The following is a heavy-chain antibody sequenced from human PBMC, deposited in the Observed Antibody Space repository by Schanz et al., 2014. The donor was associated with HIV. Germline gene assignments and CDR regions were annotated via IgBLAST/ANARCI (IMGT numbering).Heavy chain of an antibody. CDR1: GFTFSSLG. CDR2: ISEFGGSA. Sequence: VQVVESGGGVVQPGRSLRLSCAASGFTFSSLGMSWVRQAPGEGLEWVSGISEFGGSAWYADSVKGRFTISRDNSKNTLYLQMDSLRAEDTALYFCAKSTWVDNCGQGTLVTVSS. V-gene: IGHV3-23*04. D-gene: IGHD2-2*01. CDR3: AKSTWVDN. J-gene: IGHJ4*02.